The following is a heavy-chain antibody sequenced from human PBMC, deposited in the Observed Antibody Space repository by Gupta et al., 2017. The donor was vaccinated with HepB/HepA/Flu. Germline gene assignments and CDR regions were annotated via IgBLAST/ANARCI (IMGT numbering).Heavy chain of an antibody. V-gene: IGHV3-20*01. CDR2: INWNGDNT. Sequence: EEQLVESGGGVTRRGGTLRLSCKVSGFDFDNFHMHWVRQAPGKGLEWVAGINWNGDNTNYAESVKGRFTISRDNDKNSLFLQMNSLRAEDTALYHCARTGPYYYFALDVWGPGATVTVSS. CDR3: ARTGPYYYFALDV. J-gene: IGHJ6*02. CDR1: GFDFDNFH. D-gene: IGHD3-3*01.